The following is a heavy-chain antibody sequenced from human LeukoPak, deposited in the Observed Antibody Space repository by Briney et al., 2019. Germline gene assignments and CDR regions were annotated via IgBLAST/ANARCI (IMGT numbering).Heavy chain of an antibody. CDR1: GGSISSGDYY. D-gene: IGHD3-10*01. Sequence: PSETLSLTCTVSGGSISSGDYYWSWIRQPPGKGLEWIGYIYYSGSTCYNPSLKSRVTISVDTSKNQFSLKLSSVTAADTAVYYCARGYGSGSYYQYWGQGTLVTVSS. V-gene: IGHV4-30-4*01. J-gene: IGHJ4*02. CDR3: ARGYGSGSYYQY. CDR2: IYYSGST.